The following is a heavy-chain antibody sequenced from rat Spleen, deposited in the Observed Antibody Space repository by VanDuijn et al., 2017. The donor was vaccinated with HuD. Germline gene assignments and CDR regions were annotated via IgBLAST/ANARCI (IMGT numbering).Heavy chain of an antibody. CDR3: TRNWDY. CDR2: ISKAGGNT. V-gene: IGHV5S23*01. D-gene: IGHD3-6*01. J-gene: IGHJ2*01. Sequence: EVQLVESGGGLVQPGRSLKLSCAASGFTFSDYNMAWVRQAPKKGLEWVASISKAGGNTYYPDSVRGRFTISSDNSKSTLYPQMNSLRSEDTATYYCTRNWDYWGQGVMVTVSS. CDR1: GFTFSDYN.